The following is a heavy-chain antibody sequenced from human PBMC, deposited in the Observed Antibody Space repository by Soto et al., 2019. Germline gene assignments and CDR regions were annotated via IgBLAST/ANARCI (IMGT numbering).Heavy chain of an antibody. Sequence: PGGSLRLSCAASGFTFSSYSMNWVRQAPGKGLEWVSSISSSSSYIYCADSVKGRFTISRDNAKNSLYLQMNSLRAEDTAVYYRARGGAVAHDAFDIGGQGTMVTVSS. J-gene: IGHJ3*02. V-gene: IGHV3-21*01. D-gene: IGHD6-19*01. CDR2: ISSSSSYI. CDR3: ARGGAVAHDAFDI. CDR1: GFTFSSYS.